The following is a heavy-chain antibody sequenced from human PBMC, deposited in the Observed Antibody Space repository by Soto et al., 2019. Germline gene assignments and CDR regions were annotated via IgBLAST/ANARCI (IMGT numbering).Heavy chain of an antibody. Sequence: GGSLLLSCVSSVFTFSIYAMSWVRQAPGKGLEWVSAISGSGGSTYYADSVKGRFTISIDNSKNTLYLQMNSLRAEDTAVYYCAKLGIAVAGFFDYWGQGTLVTVYS. D-gene: IGHD6-19*01. CDR2: ISGSGGST. V-gene: IGHV3-23*01. CDR1: VFTFSIYA. J-gene: IGHJ4*02. CDR3: AKLGIAVAGFFDY.